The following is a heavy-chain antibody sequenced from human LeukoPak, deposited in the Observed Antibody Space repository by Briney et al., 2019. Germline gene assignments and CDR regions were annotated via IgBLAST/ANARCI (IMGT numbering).Heavy chain of an antibody. CDR2: INSDGSST. CDR3: ARGGWYAVISIDY. J-gene: IGHJ4*02. CDR1: GLTFSGYW. Sequence: GSLRLSCAASGLTFSGYWMHWVRQAPGKGLVWVSRINSDGSSTSYADSVKGRFTISRDNAKNTLYLQMSSLRAEDTAVYYCARGGWYAVISIDYWGQGILVTVSS. V-gene: IGHV3-74*01. D-gene: IGHD6-19*01.